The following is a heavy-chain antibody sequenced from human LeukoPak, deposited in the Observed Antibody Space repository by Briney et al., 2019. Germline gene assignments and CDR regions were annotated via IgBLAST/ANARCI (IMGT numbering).Heavy chain of an antibody. J-gene: IGHJ6*03. Sequence: ASVKVSCKASGYTLTSYYMHWVRQAPGQGLEWMGIINPSGGSTSYAQKFQGRVTMTRDMSTSTVYMELSSLRSEDTAVYYCARGEYQLPRQRLYYYYYMDVWGKGTTVTVSS. CDR1: GYTLTSYY. CDR3: ARGEYQLPRQRLYYYYYMDV. CDR2: INPSGGST. D-gene: IGHD2-2*01. V-gene: IGHV1-46*01.